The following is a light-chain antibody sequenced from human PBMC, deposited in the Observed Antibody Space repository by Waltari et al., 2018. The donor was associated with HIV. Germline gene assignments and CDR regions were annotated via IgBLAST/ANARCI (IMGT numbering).Light chain of an antibody. CDR1: GSNVGVNF. J-gene: IGLJ2*01. CDR3: AAWDDSVSGWA. CDR2: SNN. Sequence: QSVLTQAPSASGTPGQRVTLSCSGTGSNVGVNFVSWSQQLQGMAPKLLIYSNNERPSRVPDRFAGSKSGTSASLAISGLRSEDEAVYFCAAWDDSVSGWAFGEGTKVTVL. V-gene: IGLV1-47*01.